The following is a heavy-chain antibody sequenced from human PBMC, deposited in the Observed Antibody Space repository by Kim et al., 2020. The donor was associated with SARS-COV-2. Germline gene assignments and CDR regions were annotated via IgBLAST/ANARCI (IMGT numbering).Heavy chain of an antibody. CDR3: AKDSASSCSRSSCQTFDS. Sequence: GGSLRLSCAASGFTFSAYYMSWIRQAPGKGLEWISYISSSGSDTNYADSVKGRFTISRDNAKNSLYLQMNSLRAEDTAIYYCAKDSASSCSRSSCQTFDSWGQGTLVTVSS. D-gene: IGHD2-2*01. J-gene: IGHJ4*02. CDR2: ISSSGSDT. CDR1: GFTFSAYY. V-gene: IGHV3-11*06.